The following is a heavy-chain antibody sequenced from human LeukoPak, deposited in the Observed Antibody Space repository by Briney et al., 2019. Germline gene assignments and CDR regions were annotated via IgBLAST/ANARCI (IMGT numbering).Heavy chain of an antibody. D-gene: IGHD3-22*01. CDR3: AREIYYDSSPDYGMDV. CDR1: GFTFSTYG. Sequence: GGSLRLSCAGSGFTFSTYGMHWVRQAPGKGLAWVAVISYDGSNKYYADSVKGRFTISRDNSMNTLYLQMNSLRTEDTAVYYCAREIYYDSSPDYGMDVWGQGTTVTVSS. V-gene: IGHV3-30*03. J-gene: IGHJ6*02. CDR2: ISYDGSNK.